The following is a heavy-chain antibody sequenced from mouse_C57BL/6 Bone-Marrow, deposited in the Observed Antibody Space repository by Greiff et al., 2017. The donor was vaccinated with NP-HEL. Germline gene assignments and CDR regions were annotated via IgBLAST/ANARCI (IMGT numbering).Heavy chain of an antibody. CDR2: IYPGSGNT. CDR1: GYSFTSYY. D-gene: IGHD3-3*01. J-gene: IGHJ2*01. V-gene: IGHV1-66*01. CDR3: ARSWLGFDY. Sequence: QVQLQQSGPELVKPGASVKISCKASGYSFTSYYIHWVKQRPGQGLEWIGWIYPGSGNTKYNEKFKGKATLTADTSSSTAYMQLSILTSEDSAVYYCARSWLGFDYWGQGTTLTVSS.